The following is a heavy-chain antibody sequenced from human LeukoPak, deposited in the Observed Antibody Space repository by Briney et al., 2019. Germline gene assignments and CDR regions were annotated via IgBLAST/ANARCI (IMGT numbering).Heavy chain of an antibody. CDR2: INRDVSSA. CDR1: VFTLSSDW. Sequence: RGCPRLSCAASVFTLSSDWVHWVRQAARKGRVWVSRINRDVSSASYADSVTDRFTISRDNAKNTLYLQMNRLRGEDTAVYYCARDWYSSGWYQFYYNYYYGMDVWGQGTTVTVSS. CDR3: ARDWYSSGWYQFYYNYYYGMDV. V-gene: IGHV3-74*01. D-gene: IGHD6-19*01. J-gene: IGHJ6*02.